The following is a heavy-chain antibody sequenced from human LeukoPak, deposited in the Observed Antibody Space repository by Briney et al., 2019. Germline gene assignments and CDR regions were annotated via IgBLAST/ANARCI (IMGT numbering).Heavy chain of an antibody. D-gene: IGHD5-18*01. Sequence: GGTLRLSCAASGFTFSSYGMSWVRQAPGKGLEWVSAISGSGGSTYYADSVRGRFTISRDNSKNTLYLQMNSLRAEDTAVYYCAKEGSGYSYGTHIDYWGQGTLVTVSS. CDR3: AKEGSGYSYGTHIDY. CDR2: ISGSGGST. CDR1: GFTFSSYG. J-gene: IGHJ4*02. V-gene: IGHV3-23*01.